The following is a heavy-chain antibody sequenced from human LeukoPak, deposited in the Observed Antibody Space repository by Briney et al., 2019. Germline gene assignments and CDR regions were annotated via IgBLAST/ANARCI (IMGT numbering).Heavy chain of an antibody. CDR3: ARQSVGFGEFNFDY. J-gene: IGHJ4*02. CDR2: INYSGST. D-gene: IGHD3-10*01. Sequence: SETLSLTCTVSGYSISSSSYYWGWIRQPPGKGLEWIGSINYSGSTYYKPSLKSRVTISVDTSKNQFSLNLSSVTAADTAVYYCARQSVGFGEFNFDYWGQGTLVTVSS. V-gene: IGHV4-39*01. CDR1: GYSISSSSYY.